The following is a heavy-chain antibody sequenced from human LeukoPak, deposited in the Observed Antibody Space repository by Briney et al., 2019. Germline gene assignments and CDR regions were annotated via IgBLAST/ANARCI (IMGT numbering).Heavy chain of an antibody. J-gene: IGHJ4*02. CDR2: ISYDGSNK. V-gene: IGHV3-30*18. CDR1: GFTFSRYG. Sequence: GGSLRLSCAATGFTFSRYGMHWVRQAPGKGLEWVAQISYDGSNKHYGDSVKGRFTIARDNSKNTLFLQMNSLRGEDTAVYYCAKEGRRYFDYWGQGNLVTVST. CDR3: AKEGRRYFDY.